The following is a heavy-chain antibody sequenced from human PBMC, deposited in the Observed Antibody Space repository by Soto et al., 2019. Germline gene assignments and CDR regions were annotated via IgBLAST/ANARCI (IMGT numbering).Heavy chain of an antibody. CDR3: ASERSTLSYYYHGMDV. V-gene: IGHV3-53*01. D-gene: IGHD2-2*01. J-gene: IGHJ6*02. Sequence: DVQLVESGGGLMQPGESLRLSCAASGLTVSGKKYVAWVRQAPGKGLEWVSVIYSNGFTNYADSVKGRFTVSRDKSKNTLYLQMNSLRAEDTAVYYCASERSTLSYYYHGMDVWGQGTTVSVSS. CDR1: GLTVSGKKY. CDR2: IYSNGFT.